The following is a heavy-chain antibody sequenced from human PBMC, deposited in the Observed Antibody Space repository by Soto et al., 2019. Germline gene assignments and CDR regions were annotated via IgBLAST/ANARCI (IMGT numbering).Heavy chain of an antibody. CDR1: GFTFSSYW. CDR3: ARTGVSSSWYPYYYYGMDV. CDR2: IKQDGSEK. V-gene: IGHV3-7*01. D-gene: IGHD6-13*01. Sequence: GGSLRLSCAASGFTFSSYWMRWVRQAPGKGLEWVANIKQDGSEKYYVDSVKGRFTISRDNAKNSLYLQMNSLRAEDTAVYYCARTGVSSSWYPYYYYGMDVWGQGTTVTVSS. J-gene: IGHJ6*02.